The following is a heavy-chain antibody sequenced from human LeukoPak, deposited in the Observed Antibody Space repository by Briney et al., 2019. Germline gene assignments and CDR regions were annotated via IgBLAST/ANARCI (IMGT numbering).Heavy chain of an antibody. CDR1: GFTFSDYY. J-gene: IGHJ5*02. CDR3: VKSASSFGANWFDP. Sequence: GGSLRLSCAASGFTFSDYYMSWIRQAPGKGLEWVSYISSSSSYTNYADSVKGRFTISRDNAKNSLSLQMSSLRPEDTAVYYCVKSASSFGANWFDPWGQGTLVTVSS. V-gene: IGHV3-11*06. CDR2: ISSSSSYT. D-gene: IGHD3-3*01.